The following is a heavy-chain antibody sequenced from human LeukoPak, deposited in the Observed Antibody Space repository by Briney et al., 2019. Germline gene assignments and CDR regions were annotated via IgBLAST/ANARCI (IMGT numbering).Heavy chain of an antibody. CDR1: GFTFSGYG. J-gene: IGHJ3*02. D-gene: IGHD4-17*01. CDR2: IWYGGSKK. Sequence: PGGSLRLSCAASGFTFSGYGMHWVRQAPGKGLEWVAVIWYGGSKKYHADTVKGRFTICRDNSKNTLYLPMNSLRAEDTAVYYCARWGGDYSAFDIWGQGTMVTVSS. CDR3: ARWGGDYSAFDI. V-gene: IGHV3-33*01.